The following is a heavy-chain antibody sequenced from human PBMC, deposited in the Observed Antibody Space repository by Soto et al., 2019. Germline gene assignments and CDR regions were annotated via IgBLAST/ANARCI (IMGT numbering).Heavy chain of an antibody. D-gene: IGHD2-15*01. J-gene: IGHJ5*02. CDR1: GASVSHGY. CDR2: MYFGGSF. Sequence: QMQLQASGPGLVKPSETLSLTCNVSGASVSHGYWCWIRQPPGKGLEWIGFMYFGGSFNYNPSLSSPATISVETSKNQCSMKLTSVTASDTAVYYCARGYSESTGFAVDPWGQGTLVTVSS. V-gene: IGHV4-59*02. CDR3: ARGYSESTGFAVDP.